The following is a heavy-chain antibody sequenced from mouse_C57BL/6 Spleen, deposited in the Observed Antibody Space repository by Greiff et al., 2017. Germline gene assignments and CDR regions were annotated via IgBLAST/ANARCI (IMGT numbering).Heavy chain of an antibody. V-gene: IGHV1-69*01. Sequence: QVQLQQSGAELVMPGASVKLSCKASGYTFTSDWMHWVKQRPGQGLEWIGEIDPSDSYTNYNQKFKGKSTLTVDKSSSTAYMQLSSLTSEDSAVYYCAKLVNGSSPDAWGQGATLTASS. D-gene: IGHD1-1*01. CDR3: AKLVNGSSPDA. CDR2: IDPSDSYT. J-gene: IGHJ2*01. CDR1: GYTFTSDW.